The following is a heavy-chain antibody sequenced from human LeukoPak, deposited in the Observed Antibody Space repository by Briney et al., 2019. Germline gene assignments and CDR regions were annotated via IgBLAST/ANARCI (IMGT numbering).Heavy chain of an antibody. J-gene: IGHJ4*02. D-gene: IGHD6-19*01. CDR2: ISYDGSNK. CDR1: GFTFSSYA. V-gene: IGHV3-30*04. Sequence: AGGSLRLSCAASGFTFSSYAMHWVRQAPGKGLEWVAVISYDGSNKYYADSVKGRFTISRDNSKNTLYLQMNSLRAEDTAVYYCAKDGAQYSSGWYDWGQGTLVTVSS. CDR3: AKDGAQYSSGWYD.